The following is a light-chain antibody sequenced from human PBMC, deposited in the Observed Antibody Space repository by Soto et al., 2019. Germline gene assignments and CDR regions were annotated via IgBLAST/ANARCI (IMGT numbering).Light chain of an antibody. Sequence: EIVLTQSPGTLSLSPGRRATLSCRASRSVTSNYLAWYQQKPGQAPRLLIYGASSRATGIPDRFSGSGSGTEFTLTISRLEPEDFAVYYCQQYSTSPRTFGQGTKVEI. CDR2: GAS. CDR3: QQYSTSPRT. J-gene: IGKJ1*01. V-gene: IGKV3-20*01. CDR1: RSVTSNY.